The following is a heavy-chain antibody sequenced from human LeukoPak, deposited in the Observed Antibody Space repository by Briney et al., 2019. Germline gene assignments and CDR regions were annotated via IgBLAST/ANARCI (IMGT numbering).Heavy chain of an antibody. J-gene: IGHJ4*02. CDR3: ARVGGNYGYFDN. CDR2: ISHTSSSI. V-gene: IGHV3-11*04. Sequence: PGGSLRLSCAASEFTFSDYYMNWIRQAPGKGLEWISYISHTSSSIAYADSVKGRFTISRDNAANSLSLQMNSLRDEDTAVYYCARVGGNYGYFDNWGQGTLVTVSS. D-gene: IGHD1-26*01. CDR1: EFTFSDYY.